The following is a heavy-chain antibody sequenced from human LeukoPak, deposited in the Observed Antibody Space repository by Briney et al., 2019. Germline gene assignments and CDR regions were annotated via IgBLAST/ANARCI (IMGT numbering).Heavy chain of an antibody. CDR3: ARRRSGSYFDY. D-gene: IGHD1-26*01. V-gene: IGHV4-4*07. Sequence: SETLSLTYTVSGGSISGYYWSWIRQAAGNGLERIGRIYTSGSTNYNPSLKSRVTMSVDTSKNQFYLKLNSVTAADTAVYYCARRRSGSYFDYWGQGTLVTVSS. J-gene: IGHJ4*02. CDR2: IYTSGST. CDR1: GGSISGYY.